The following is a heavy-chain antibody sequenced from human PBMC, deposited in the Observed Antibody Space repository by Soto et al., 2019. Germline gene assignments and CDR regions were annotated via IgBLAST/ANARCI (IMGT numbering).Heavy chain of an antibody. D-gene: IGHD4-17*01. CDR1: GFTFRNYG. CDR2: ISFDGNNE. CDR3: AKDLLKTTVTTPCS. V-gene: IGHV3-30*18. J-gene: IGHJ5*02. Sequence: QVQLVESGGGVVQPGRSLRLSCTASGFTFRNYGMHWVRQAPGKGLEWVAVISFDGNNEYYSGSVKGRFTISRDHFKDTVYLHMNSLRTYETAMYYCAKDLLKTTVTTPCSWDQGNLVTVPS.